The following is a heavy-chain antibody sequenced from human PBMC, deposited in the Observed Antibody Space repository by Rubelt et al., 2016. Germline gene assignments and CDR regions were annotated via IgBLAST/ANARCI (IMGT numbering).Heavy chain of an antibody. CDR2: IFYGGST. V-gene: IGHV4-31*03. D-gene: IGHD4-17*01. CDR1: GASISSGGYY. CDR3: ATKRSLRKAFDM. Sequence: QVQLQESGPGLVKASETLSLTCTVSGASISSGGYYWSWIRHHPGKGLEWIGYIFYGGSTYYKASLKSRATISEDTSKNKLSLKLTSVTAAYTAVYYCATKRSLRKAFDMWGQGTMVTVSS. J-gene: IGHJ3*02.